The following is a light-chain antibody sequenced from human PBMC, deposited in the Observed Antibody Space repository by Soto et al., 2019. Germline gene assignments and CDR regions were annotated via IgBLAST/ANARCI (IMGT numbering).Light chain of an antibody. V-gene: IGKV1-39*01. CDR2: AAS. Sequence: DIQMTQSPSSLSASVGDRVTITCRASQSIVTYLNWYLQKPGKAPKLLIYAASNLQSGVPSRFSGSGSGTDFTLTISSLQPEDFATYFCQQNYNTPPYTFGQGTKLEIK. CDR3: QQNYNTPPYT. CDR1: QSIVTY. J-gene: IGKJ2*01.